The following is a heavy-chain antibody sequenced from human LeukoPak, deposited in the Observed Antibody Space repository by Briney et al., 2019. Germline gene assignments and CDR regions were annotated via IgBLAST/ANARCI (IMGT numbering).Heavy chain of an antibody. CDR2: INHSGST. V-gene: IGHV4-34*01. J-gene: IGHJ5*02. D-gene: IGHD6-13*01. CDR3: ARHEVFRRFIAAANNWFDP. Sequence: SETLSLTCAVYGGSFSGYYWSWIRQPSGKGLEWIGEINHSGSTNYNPSLKSRVTISVDTSKNQFSLKLSSVTAADTAVYYCARHEVFRRFIAAANNWFDPWGQGTLVTVSS. CDR1: GGSFSGYY.